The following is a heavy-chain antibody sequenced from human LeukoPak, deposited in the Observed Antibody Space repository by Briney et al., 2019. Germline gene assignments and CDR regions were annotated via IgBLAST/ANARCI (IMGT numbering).Heavy chain of an antibody. J-gene: IGHJ6*02. CDR2: IYYSGST. CDR3: ARDLGGYYYYGMDV. D-gene: IGHD3-10*01. CDR1: GVSISNYY. Sequence: SETLSLTCTVSGVSISNYYWSWIRQPPGKGLEWIGYIYYSGSTNYNPSLKSRVTISVDTSKNQFSLKLSSVTAADTAVYYCARDLGGYYYYGMDVWGQGTTVTVSS. V-gene: IGHV4-59*01.